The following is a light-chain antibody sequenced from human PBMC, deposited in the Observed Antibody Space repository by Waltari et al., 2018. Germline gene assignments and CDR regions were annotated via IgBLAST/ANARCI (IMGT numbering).Light chain of an antibody. CDR1: SLRSYY. J-gene: IGLJ1*01. V-gene: IGLV3-19*01. CDR3: NSRDSSGNRV. Sequence: SSELTHDPAVSVALRQTVRITCPGASLRSYYPSWYQQKPGPAPVLVIYGKNNRPSGIPDRFSGSSSGNTASLTITGAQAEDEADYYCNSRDSSGNRVFGTGTKVTVL. CDR2: GKN.